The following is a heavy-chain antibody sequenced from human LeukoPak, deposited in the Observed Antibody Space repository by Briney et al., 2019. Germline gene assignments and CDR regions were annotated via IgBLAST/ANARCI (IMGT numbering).Heavy chain of an antibody. D-gene: IGHD3-9*01. J-gene: IGHJ6*04. CDR1: GGSISSYY. CDR3: ARDPRTYDILTGSYYYYGMDV. V-gene: IGHV4-59*01. CDR2: IYYSGST. Sequence: SETLSLTCTVSGGSISSYYWSWIRQPPGKGLEWIGYIYYSGSTNYNPSLKSRVTISVDTSKNQFSLKLSSVTAADTVVYYCARDPRTYDILTGSYYYYGMDVWGKGTTVTVSS.